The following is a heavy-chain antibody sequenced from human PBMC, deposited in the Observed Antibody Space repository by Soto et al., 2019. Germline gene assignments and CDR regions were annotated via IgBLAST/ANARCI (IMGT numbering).Heavy chain of an antibody. D-gene: IGHD1-26*01. J-gene: IGHJ4*02. CDR2: IKQDGSEK. CDR1: GFTFSTFW. V-gene: IGHV3-7*04. CDR3: ARPYYCGNTEFGY. Sequence: EVQLVESGGGLVQPGGALRLSCAASGFTFSTFWMTWVRQAPGKGLEWVANIKQDGSEKQYVDSVKGRFTISRDNAKNSLYLQMNSLRAEDTAVYYCARPYYCGNTEFGYWGQGTLVTVSP.